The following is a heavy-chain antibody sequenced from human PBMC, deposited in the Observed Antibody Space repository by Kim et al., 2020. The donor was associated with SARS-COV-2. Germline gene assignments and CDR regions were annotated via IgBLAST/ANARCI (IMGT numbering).Heavy chain of an antibody. Sequence: GESLKISCKGSGYSFTSYWISWVRQMPGKGLEWMGRIDPSDSYTNYSPSFQGHVTISADKSISTAYLQWSSLKASDTAMYYCARHFVRSGFGELLLPPPSYGMDVWGQGTTVTVSS. V-gene: IGHV5-10-1*01. CDR1: GYSFTSYW. CDR3: ARHFVRSGFGELLLPPPSYGMDV. CDR2: IDPSDSYT. D-gene: IGHD3-10*01. J-gene: IGHJ6*02.